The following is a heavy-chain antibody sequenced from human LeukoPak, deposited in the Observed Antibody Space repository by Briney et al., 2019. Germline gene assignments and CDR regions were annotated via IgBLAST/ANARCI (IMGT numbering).Heavy chain of an antibody. CDR3: ARVRYFDWLPDC. Sequence: GSSVKVSCKASGGTFNNYAISWVRQAPGQGLEWMGGIIPIFGTAIYSQKFQGRVTVTADESTSTAYMELSSLRSEDTAVYYCARVRYFDWLPDCWGQGTLVTVSS. J-gene: IGHJ4*02. V-gene: IGHV1-69*01. CDR1: GGTFNNYA. CDR2: IIPIFGTA. D-gene: IGHD3-9*01.